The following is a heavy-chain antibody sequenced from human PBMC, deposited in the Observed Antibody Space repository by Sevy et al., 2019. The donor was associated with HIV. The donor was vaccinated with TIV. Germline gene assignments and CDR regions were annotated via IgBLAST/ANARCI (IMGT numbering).Heavy chain of an antibody. D-gene: IGHD2-21*02. J-gene: IGHJ6*02. CDR2: IYPDDSDT. Sequence: GESLKISCKGSGYNFTNYWIGWVRQMPGKGLEWMGIIYPDDSDTRYSPSFQGQVTISADKSISTAYLQWSSLKASDTAMYYCARHGGLDCGSDCPYYYSAMDVWGQGATVTVSS. V-gene: IGHV5-51*01. CDR3: ARHGGLDCGSDCPYYYSAMDV. CDR1: GYNFTNYW.